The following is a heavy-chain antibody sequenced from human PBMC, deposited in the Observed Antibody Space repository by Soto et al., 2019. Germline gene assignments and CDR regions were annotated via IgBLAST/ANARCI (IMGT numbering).Heavy chain of an antibody. CDR2: IIPIFGTA. CDR3: ARGASEWPYDY. J-gene: IGHJ4*02. V-gene: IGHV1-69*12. D-gene: IGHD2-8*01. CDR1: GGTFSSYA. Sequence: QVQLVQSGAEVKKPGSSVKVSCKASGGTFSSYAISWVRQAPGQGLEWMGGIIPIFGTANYEQKFQGRVTITADESTSTAYMEVSSMRSEDRAVYYCARGASEWPYDYWGQGTLVTVSS.